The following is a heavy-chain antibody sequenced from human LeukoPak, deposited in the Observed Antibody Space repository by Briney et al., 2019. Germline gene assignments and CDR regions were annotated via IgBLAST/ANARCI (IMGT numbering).Heavy chain of an antibody. CDR3: ARQECSSTICQPYFDY. J-gene: IGHJ4*02. V-gene: IGHV4-59*08. CDR2: IYYSGST. Sequence: SETLSLTCTVSGGSISSYYWSWIRQPPGKGLEWIGYIYYSGSTNYNPSLKTRVTISVDTSKNQFSLKLSSVTAADTAVYYCARQECSSTICQPYFDYWGQGTLVTVSS. D-gene: IGHD2-2*01. CDR1: GGSISSYY.